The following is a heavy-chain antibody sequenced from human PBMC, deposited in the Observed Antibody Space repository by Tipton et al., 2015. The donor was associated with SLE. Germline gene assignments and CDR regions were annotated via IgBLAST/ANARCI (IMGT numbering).Heavy chain of an antibody. CDR3: ASPCQNYYDSSGYSN. V-gene: IGHV4-39*01. Sequence: TLSLTCTVSGGSISSSSYYWGWIRQPPGKGLEWIGSIYYSGSTYYNPSLKSRVTISVDTSKNPFSLKLSSVTAADTAVYYCASPCQNYYDSSGYSNWGQGTLVTVSS. CDR1: GGSISSSSYY. J-gene: IGHJ4*02. CDR2: IYYSGST. D-gene: IGHD3-22*01.